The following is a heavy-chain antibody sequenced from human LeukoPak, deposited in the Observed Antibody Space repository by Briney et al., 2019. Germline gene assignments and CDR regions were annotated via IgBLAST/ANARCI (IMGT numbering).Heavy chain of an antibody. V-gene: IGHV1-46*01. CDR3: ARHVLLDWFDP. D-gene: IGHD3-10*01. Sequence: ASVKVSCKASGYTFTSYYMHWVRQAPGQGLEWMGIINPSGGSTSYAQKFQGRVTMTRDMSTSTVYMELSSLRSEDTAVYYCARHVLLDWFDPWGQGTLVTVSS. CDR1: GYTFTSYY. CDR2: INPSGGST. J-gene: IGHJ5*02.